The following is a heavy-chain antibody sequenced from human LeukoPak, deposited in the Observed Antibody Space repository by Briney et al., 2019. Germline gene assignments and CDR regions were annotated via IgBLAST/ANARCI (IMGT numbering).Heavy chain of an antibody. V-gene: IGHV3-53*01. CDR1: GFTVSSNY. D-gene: IGHD2-21*02. CDR3: AKVSVAGDWDAFDI. CDR2: IYSGGST. J-gene: IGHJ3*02. Sequence: GGSLRLSCAASGFTVSSNYMSWVRQAPGKGLEWVSVIYSGGSTYYADSVKGRFTISRDNSKNTLYLQMNSLRAEDTAVYYCAKVSVAGDWDAFDIWGQGAMVTVSS.